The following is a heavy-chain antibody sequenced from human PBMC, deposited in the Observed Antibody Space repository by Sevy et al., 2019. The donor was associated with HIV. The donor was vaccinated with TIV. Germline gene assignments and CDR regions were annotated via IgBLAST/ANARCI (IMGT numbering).Heavy chain of an antibody. CDR2: ISQTYDGSKK. D-gene: IGHD3-22*01. CDR1: GFTFGSYT. J-gene: IGHJ4*02. CDR3: ARDNSGYFFFDY. V-gene: IGHV3-30-3*01. Sequence: GGSLRLSCAASGFTFGSYTLHWVRQAPGKGLEWVALISQTYDGSKKYDTDSGQGRFTISRDNSKNTLYLQMDSLRPEDTAVYYCARDNSGYFFFDYWGQGILVTVSS.